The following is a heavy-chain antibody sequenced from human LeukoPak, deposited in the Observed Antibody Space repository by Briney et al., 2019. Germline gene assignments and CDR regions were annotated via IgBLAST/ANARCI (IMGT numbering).Heavy chain of an antibody. CDR1: GFTFDDYA. J-gene: IGHJ5*02. CDR2: ISWNSGSI. V-gene: IGHV3-9*01. Sequence: GGSLRLSCAASGFTFDDYAMHWVRQAPGKGLEWVSGISWNSGSIGYADSVKGRFTISRDNSKNTLYLQMNSLRAEDTAVYYCAKSFGYYYDSSRYPNWFDPWGQGTLVTVSS. D-gene: IGHD3-22*01. CDR3: AKSFGYYYDSSRYPNWFDP.